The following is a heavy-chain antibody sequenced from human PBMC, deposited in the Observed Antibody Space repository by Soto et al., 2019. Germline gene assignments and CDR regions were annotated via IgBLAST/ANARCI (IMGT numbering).Heavy chain of an antibody. CDR3: RRVEEAATRHPDFDS. CDR2: VYYSGGA. V-gene: IGHV4-39*01. CDR1: GDSTDNSRTS. Sequence: PYATLSLTCDVSGDSTDNSRTSWRWIPKARGKGLEFFGRVYYSGGAYCTTSLKSRVTVSVDTSRNQLSLRVNSVTAADTAVYYCRRVEEAATRHPDFDSWGQG. D-gene: IGHD2-2*01. J-gene: IGHJ4*02.